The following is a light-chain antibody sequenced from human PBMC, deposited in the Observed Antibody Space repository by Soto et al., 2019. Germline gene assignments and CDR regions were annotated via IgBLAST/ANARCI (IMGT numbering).Light chain of an antibody. Sequence: EIVMTQSPATLSVSPGERATLSCRASESVSSNLAWYQQKPGQAPRLLIYGASTRATGIPARFSGSGSGTEFTLTISSLQSDDFAVYSCQQYKIRWTFGQGTKVDIK. J-gene: IGKJ1*01. CDR1: ESVSSN. CDR2: GAS. V-gene: IGKV3-15*01. CDR3: QQYKIRWT.